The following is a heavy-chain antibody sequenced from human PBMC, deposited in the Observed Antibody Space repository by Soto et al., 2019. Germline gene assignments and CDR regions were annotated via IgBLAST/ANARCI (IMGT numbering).Heavy chain of an antibody. CDR2: ISSSSSYI. J-gene: IGHJ4*02. Sequence: GGSLRLSCAASGFTFSSYSMNWVRQAPGKGLEWVSSISSSSSYIYYADSVKGRFTIPRDNAKNSLYLQMNSLRAEDTAVYYCARVHPNYYDSSGYSYWGQGTLVTVSS. D-gene: IGHD3-22*01. CDR1: GFTFSSYS. CDR3: ARVHPNYYDSSGYSY. V-gene: IGHV3-21*01.